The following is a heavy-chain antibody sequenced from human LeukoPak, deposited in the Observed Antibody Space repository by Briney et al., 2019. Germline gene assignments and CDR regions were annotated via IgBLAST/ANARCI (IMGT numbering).Heavy chain of an antibody. V-gene: IGHV3-30*02. CDR2: IRYDGSNK. J-gene: IGHJ4*02. Sequence: QPGGSLRLSCAASGFTFSSYGMHWVRQAPGKGLEWVAFIRYDGSNKYYADSVKGRFTISRDNSKNTLYLQMNSLRAEDTAVYYCAKDTITRKSFDYWGQGTLVTVSS. D-gene: IGHD1-20*01. CDR3: AKDTITRKSFDY. CDR1: GFTFSSYG.